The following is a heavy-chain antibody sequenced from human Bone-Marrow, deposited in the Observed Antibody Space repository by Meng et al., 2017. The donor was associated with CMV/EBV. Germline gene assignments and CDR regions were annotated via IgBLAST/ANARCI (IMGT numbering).Heavy chain of an antibody. CDR2: INHSGST. CDR1: GGSFSGYY. Sequence: QVQLQQWGAGLSRPSETLSLACAVYGGSFSGYYRSWIRQPPGKGLEWIGEINHSGSTNYNPSLKSRVTISVDTSKNQFSLKLSSVTAADTAVYYCARGHNSSGWSRWGQGTLVTVSS. D-gene: IGHD6-19*01. V-gene: IGHV4-34*01. J-gene: IGHJ4*02. CDR3: ARGHNSSGWSR.